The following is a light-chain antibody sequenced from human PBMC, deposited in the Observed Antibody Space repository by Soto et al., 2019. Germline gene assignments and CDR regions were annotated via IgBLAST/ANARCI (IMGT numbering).Light chain of an antibody. CDR1: QSVSSY. CDR3: QQRANGPPMYT. J-gene: IGKJ2*01. V-gene: IGKV3-11*01. CDR2: HAS. Sequence: EIVLTQSPATLSLSPGERATLSCRASQSVSSYLAWYQQKPGQVPRLLIYHASNRATGIPARFSGSGSGTDFTLTISSLEPEDFAVYYWQQRANGPPMYTFGQGTKLEIK.